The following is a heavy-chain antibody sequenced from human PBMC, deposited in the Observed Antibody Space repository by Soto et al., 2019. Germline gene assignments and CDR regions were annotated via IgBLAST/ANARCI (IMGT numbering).Heavy chain of an antibody. CDR3: TSFFQRRGGLFDY. CDR1: GFSFKDAW. D-gene: IGHD1-1*01. J-gene: IGHJ4*02. CDR2: IKSSTAGGTA. V-gene: IGHV3-15*07. Sequence: EVQLVESGGGFVESGGSLRLSCAAAGFSFKDAWMTWVRQAPGKGLEWVGRIKSSTAGGTADYGAAVKGRFTMSRDDSKDTLYLHMDGLKREDTGVYYCTSFFQRRGGLFDYWGPGTQVNVSS.